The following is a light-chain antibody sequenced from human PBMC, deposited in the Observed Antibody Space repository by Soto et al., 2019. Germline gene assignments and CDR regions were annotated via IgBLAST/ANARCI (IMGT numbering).Light chain of an antibody. Sequence: QSALTQPASVSGSPGQSITISCSGPSSDVGGYKYVSWYQQHPGKAPKLMIYEVSNRPSGVSDRFSGSKSGNTASLTISGLQAEDEADYYCCSYTSSTTYVFGTGTKLTVL. CDR2: EVS. CDR3: CSYTSSTTYV. CDR1: SSDVGGYKY. V-gene: IGLV2-14*01. J-gene: IGLJ1*01.